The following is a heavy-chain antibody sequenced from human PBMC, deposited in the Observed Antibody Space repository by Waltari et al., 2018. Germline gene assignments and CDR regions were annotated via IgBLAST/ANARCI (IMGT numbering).Heavy chain of an antibody. CDR2: ISWNSGSI. V-gene: IGHV3-9*01. Sequence: EVQLVESGGGLVQPGRSLRLSCAASGFTFDDYAMHWVRQAPGKGLEWVSGISWNSGSIGYADSVEGRFTISRDNAKNSLYLQMNSLRAEDTALYYCAKDTPGFDPWGQGTLVTVSS. CDR3: AKDTPGFDP. J-gene: IGHJ5*02. CDR1: GFTFDDYA.